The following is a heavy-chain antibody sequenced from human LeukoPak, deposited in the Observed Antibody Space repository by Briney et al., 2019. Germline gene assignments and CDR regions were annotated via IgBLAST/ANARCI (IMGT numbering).Heavy chain of an antibody. J-gene: IGHJ6*03. CDR1: GFTFSSYS. CDR2: ISSSSSTI. V-gene: IGHV3-48*01. CDR3: ARGRSYYYYMDV. Sequence: PGGSLRLSCAASGFTFSSYSLNWVRQAPGKGLDWVSYISSSSSTIYYADSVKGRFTISRDNAKNSLYLQMNSLRAEDTAVYYCARGRSYYYYMDVWGKGITVTVSS.